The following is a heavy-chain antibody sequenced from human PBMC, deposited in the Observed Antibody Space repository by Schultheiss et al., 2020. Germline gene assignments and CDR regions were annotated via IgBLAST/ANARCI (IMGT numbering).Heavy chain of an antibody. CDR3: ARDGPVITMIVVTRGDYYYGMDV. V-gene: IGHV3-30*04. CDR2: ISYDGSNK. J-gene: IGHJ6*02. Sequence: GGSLRLSCAASGFTFSSYAMHWVRQAPGKGLEWVAVISYDGSNKYYADSVKGRFTISRDNSKNTLYLQMNSLRAEDTAVYYCARDGPVITMIVVTRGDYYYGMDVWGQGTTVTVSS. D-gene: IGHD3-22*01. CDR1: GFTFSSYA.